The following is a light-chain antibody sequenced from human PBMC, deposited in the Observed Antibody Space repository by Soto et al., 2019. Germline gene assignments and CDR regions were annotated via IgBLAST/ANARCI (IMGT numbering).Light chain of an antibody. V-gene: IGLV1-47*01. CDR2: RNY. J-gene: IGLJ3*02. CDR1: SSNIGSNY. CDR3: AAWDDSLRGGV. Sequence: QSVLSQSPSSSGTPGQRVTISFSGGSSNIGSNYVFWYQQLPGTAPNVLIYRNYPRPSGVPDLFSGSKSGSSASLAISGLRSEDEDDYYGAAWDDSLRGGVFGGGTKLTVL.